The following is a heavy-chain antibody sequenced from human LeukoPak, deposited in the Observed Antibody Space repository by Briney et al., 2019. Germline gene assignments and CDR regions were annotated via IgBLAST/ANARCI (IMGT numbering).Heavy chain of an antibody. Sequence: SGPLSLPVQVPGGSIITSGYYWGWIRQPPGLGLEWFGSIYYSGSLYYNQSLKSRVTTYGDAAKNQFYLKLSGVTAAETAVYYCARHKDSSGYPSDYGGQGTLVSVSS. D-gene: IGHD3-22*01. CDR2: IYYSGSL. CDR1: GGSIITSGYY. V-gene: IGHV4-39*01. J-gene: IGHJ4*02. CDR3: ARHKDSSGYPSDY.